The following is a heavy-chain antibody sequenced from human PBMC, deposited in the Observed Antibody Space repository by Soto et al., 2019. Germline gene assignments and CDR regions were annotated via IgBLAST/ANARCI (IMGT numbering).Heavy chain of an antibody. Sequence: QVQLVQSGAEVKKPGSSVKVSCKASGGTFSSYTISWVRQAPGQGLEWMGRIIPILGIANYAQKFQGRVTISADKSTSTAYLELSRLRSEEKAVYYCARGACGAGWFGELPGDAYDIWGQGTMVTVSS. V-gene: IGHV1-69*02. J-gene: IGHJ3*02. CDR3: ARGACGAGWFGELPGDAYDI. CDR1: GGTFSSYT. CDR2: IIPILGIA. D-gene: IGHD3-10*01.